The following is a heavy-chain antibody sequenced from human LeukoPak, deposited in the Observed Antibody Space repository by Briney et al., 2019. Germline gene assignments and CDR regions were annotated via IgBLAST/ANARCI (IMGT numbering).Heavy chain of an antibody. CDR1: GYTLTELS. CDR3: ARDLIVVVVAATAVGY. J-gene: IGHJ4*02. D-gene: IGHD2-15*01. Sequence: ASVKVSCKVSGYTLTELSMHWVRQAPGKGLEWMGGSDPEDGETIYAQKFQGRVTMTEDTSTATAYMELNSLRAEDTAVYYCARDLIVVVVAATAVGYWGQGTLVTVSS. V-gene: IGHV1-24*01. CDR2: SDPEDGET.